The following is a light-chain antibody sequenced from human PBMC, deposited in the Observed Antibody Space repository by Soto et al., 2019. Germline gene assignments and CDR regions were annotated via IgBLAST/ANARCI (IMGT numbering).Light chain of an antibody. CDR1: NIESKS. J-gene: IGLJ1*01. CDR3: QVWETISDHYV. V-gene: IGLV3-21*02. CDR2: VDS. Sequence: SYELTQPPSVSVAPGQTARITCGGNNIESKSVHWYQQRPGQAPVLVIYVDSDRPSGIPDRFSASTSGNTAALTISRVEAGDEADYYCQVWETISDHYVFGSGTKLTVL.